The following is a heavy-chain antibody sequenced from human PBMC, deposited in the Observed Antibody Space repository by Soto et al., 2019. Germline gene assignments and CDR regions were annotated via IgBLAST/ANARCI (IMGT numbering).Heavy chain of an antibody. CDR3: ARLPYYYDSSGYLYYFDY. CDR1: GDSVTSHY. J-gene: IGHJ4*02. CDR2: MHYTGFS. D-gene: IGHD3-22*01. Sequence: ETLSLTCSFSGDSVTSHYLTWIRQSPEKGLEWIGYMHYTGFSHYNPSLKSRLTISVDRSKNQFSLKLSSVTVADTAVYYCARLPYYYDSSGYLYYFDYWGQGTLVTVSS. V-gene: IGHV4-59*02.